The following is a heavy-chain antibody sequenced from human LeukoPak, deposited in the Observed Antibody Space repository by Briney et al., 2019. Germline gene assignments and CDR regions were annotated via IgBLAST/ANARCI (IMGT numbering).Heavy chain of an antibody. CDR2: INHSGST. J-gene: IGHJ4*02. CDR1: GGSFSGYY. V-gene: IGHV4-34*01. Sequence: SETLSLTCAVYGGSFSGYYWSWIRQPPGRGLEWIGEINHSGSTNYNPSLKSRVTISVDTSKIQFSLKLSSVTAADAAVYYCARVGNSLDYWGQGTLVTVSS. CDR3: ARVGNSLDY. D-gene: IGHD1/OR15-1a*01.